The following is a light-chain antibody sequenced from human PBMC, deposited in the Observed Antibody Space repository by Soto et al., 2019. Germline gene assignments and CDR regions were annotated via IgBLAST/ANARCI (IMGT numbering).Light chain of an antibody. J-gene: IGLJ1*01. V-gene: IGLV2-14*01. CDR3: SSYSSDNRNYV. CDR1: RSDVGAYTS. Sequence: QSVLTQPASVSGSPGQSTTISCTGSRSDVGAYTSVSWYQQHPGKAPKLMIYEVSNWPSGVSRRFSGSKSGNTASLTISGLQAEDEAHYYCSSYSSDNRNYVFGTGTKVTV. CDR2: EVS.